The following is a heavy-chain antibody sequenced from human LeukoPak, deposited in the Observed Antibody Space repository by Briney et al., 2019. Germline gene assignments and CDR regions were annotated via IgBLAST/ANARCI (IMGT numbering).Heavy chain of an antibody. J-gene: IGHJ4*02. CDR2: IQQHGSET. D-gene: IGHD3-16*01. CDR1: GFTFSNYW. V-gene: IGHV3-7*01. Sequence: GGSLRLSCEGSGFTFSNYWMSWVRQAPGKGLEWVANIQQHGSETYYGDSVKGRFTISRDNAKNSLYLQMNSLRAEDTAVYYCARDRGSYCDYWGQGTLVTVSS. CDR3: ARDRGSYCDY.